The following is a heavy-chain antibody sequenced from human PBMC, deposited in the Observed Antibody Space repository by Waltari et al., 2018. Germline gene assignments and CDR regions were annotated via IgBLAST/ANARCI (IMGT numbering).Heavy chain of an antibody. D-gene: IGHD3-10*01. J-gene: IGHJ6*03. V-gene: IGHV4-39*01. CDR2: IYYRGST. CDR1: DASIHHSNSY. CDR3: ARNMESPYNAPYYFYYMDV. Sequence: QLQLQESGPGLVKPSETLSLTRSVPDASIHHSNSYLRCIRQPPRKVLEWIGSIYYRGSTYSSPSLKSRVTISLDTSKNQLSLKVSSVTVADTAIYFCARNMESPYNAPYYFYYMDVWGKGTTVTVSS.